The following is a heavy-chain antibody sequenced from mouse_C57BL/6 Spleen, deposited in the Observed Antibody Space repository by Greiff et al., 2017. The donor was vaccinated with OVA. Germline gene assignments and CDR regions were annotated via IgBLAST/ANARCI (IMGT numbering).Heavy chain of an antibody. CDR1: GYTFTSYW. CDR3: ARGYYYGDY. V-gene: IGHV1-50*01. CDR2: IDPSDSYT. Sequence: QVQLQQPGAELVKPGASVKLSCKASGYTFTSYWMQWVKQRPGQGLEWIGEIDPSDSYTNYNQKFKGKATLTVDKSSSTAYMQLSSLTSEDSAVYYCARGYYYGDYWGQGTTLTVSS. J-gene: IGHJ2*01.